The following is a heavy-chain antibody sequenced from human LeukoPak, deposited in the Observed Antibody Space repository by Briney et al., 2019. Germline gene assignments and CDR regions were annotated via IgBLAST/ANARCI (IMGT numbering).Heavy chain of an antibody. D-gene: IGHD2-15*01. Sequence: PSETLSLTCTVSGGSISSYYWSWIRQPPGKGLEWIGYIYYSGSTNYNPSLKSRVTISVDTSKNQFSLKLSSVTAADTAVYYCARSGYCSGGSCYATGLFDYWGQGTLVTVSS. J-gene: IGHJ4*02. CDR3: ARSGYCSGGSCYATGLFDY. CDR2: IYYSGST. V-gene: IGHV4-59*08. CDR1: GGSISSYY.